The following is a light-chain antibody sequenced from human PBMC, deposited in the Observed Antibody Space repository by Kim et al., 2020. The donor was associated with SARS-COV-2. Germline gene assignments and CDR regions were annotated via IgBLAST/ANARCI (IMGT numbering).Light chain of an antibody. Sequence: QSVLTQPPSVSEAPRQRVTISCSGNSSNIGNNAVNWYQQFPGKAPKLLIYYNDLLSSGVSDRFSGSKSGTSASLAISGLQSEDVADYYCETWDDSVNGWVFGGGTQLTVL. CDR2: YND. V-gene: IGLV1-36*01. CDR1: SSNIGNNA. CDR3: ETWDDSVNGWV. J-gene: IGLJ3*02.